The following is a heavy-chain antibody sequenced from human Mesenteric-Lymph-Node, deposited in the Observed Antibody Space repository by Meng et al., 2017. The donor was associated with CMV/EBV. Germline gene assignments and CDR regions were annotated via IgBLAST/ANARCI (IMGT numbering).Heavy chain of an antibody. V-gene: IGHV1-18*04. CDR3: ARQVTFFYGAGSSYNNEYLDF. Sequence: TDYHMRWGRQAQGQGLEWMGWISTLNGITNYAQKFQDRVTMNTDTSTNTAHMELRSLRSDDSAVYYCARQVTFFYGAGSSYNNEYLDFWGQGTLVTVSS. J-gene: IGHJ4*02. CDR1: TDYH. D-gene: IGHD3-10*01. CDR2: ISTLNGIT.